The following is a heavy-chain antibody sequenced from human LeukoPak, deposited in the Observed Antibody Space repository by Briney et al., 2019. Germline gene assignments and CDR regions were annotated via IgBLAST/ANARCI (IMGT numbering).Heavy chain of an antibody. CDR1: GDSLSSYY. D-gene: IGHD3-22*01. CDR3: ARDDEIMIGL. CDR2: IFTSGST. Sequence: PSERLSLTCTVSGDSLSSYYWSWIRQPAGRGLGWIGRIFTSGSTNYNPSLKSRVTMAVDTARNQFSLKLTSVTAADTAVYYCARDDEIMIGLGGQKTRVTVLS. J-gene: IGHJ4*02. V-gene: IGHV4-4*07.